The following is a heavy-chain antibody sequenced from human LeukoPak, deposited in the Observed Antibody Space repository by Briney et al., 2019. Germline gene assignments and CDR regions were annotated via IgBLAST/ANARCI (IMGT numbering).Heavy chain of an antibody. V-gene: IGHV4-30-4*08. CDR3: ARESRRLWSPHNDY. CDR2: IYYSGST. D-gene: IGHD4/OR15-4a*01. Sequence: SETLSLTCTVSGGSISSGDYYWSWIRQPPGKVLEWIGYIYYSGSTYYNPSLKSRVTISVDTSKNQFSLKLSSVTAADTAVYYCARESRRLWSPHNDYWGQGTLVTVSS. CDR1: GGSISSGDYY. J-gene: IGHJ4*02.